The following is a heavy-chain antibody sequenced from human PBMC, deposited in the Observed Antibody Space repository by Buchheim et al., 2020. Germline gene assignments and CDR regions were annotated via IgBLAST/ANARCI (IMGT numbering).Heavy chain of an antibody. Sequence: QVQLVESGGGVVQPGRSLRLSCAASGFTFSSYGMHWVRQAPGKGLEWVAVISYDGSNKYYADSVKGRFTISRDNSKHTLYLQMNSLRAEDTAVYYCAKAFGVGYCSGGSCYAFDYWGQGTL. V-gene: IGHV3-30*18. D-gene: IGHD2-15*01. CDR1: GFTFSSYG. CDR2: ISYDGSNK. CDR3: AKAFGVGYCSGGSCYAFDY. J-gene: IGHJ4*02.